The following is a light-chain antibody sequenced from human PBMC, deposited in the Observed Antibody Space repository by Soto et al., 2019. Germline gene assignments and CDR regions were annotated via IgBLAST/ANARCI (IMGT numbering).Light chain of an antibody. J-gene: IGKJ1*01. V-gene: IGKV1-27*01. CDR1: QGIIDY. CDR2: AAS. Sequence: DIQMTQSPSSLSASVGDRVTITCRASQGIIDYLAWYQHKPGKAPKLLIYAASTLQSGVPSRFSGSGSGTDFTLNISSLQPEDVATYYCQKYNSDTQTFGQGTKVEIK. CDR3: QKYNSDTQT.